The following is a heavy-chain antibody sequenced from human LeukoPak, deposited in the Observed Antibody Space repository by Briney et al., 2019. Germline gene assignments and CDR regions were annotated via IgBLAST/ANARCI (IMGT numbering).Heavy chain of an antibody. CDR2: ISAYNGNT. D-gene: IGHD5-18*01. CDR3: ARDWDRIQLWPEAFDY. Sequence: ASVKVSCKASGYTFTSYGISWVRQAPGQGLEWMGWISAYNGNTNYAQKLQGRVTMTIDTSTSTAYMELRSLRSDDTAVYYCARDWDRIQLWPEAFDYWGQGTLVTVSS. V-gene: IGHV1-18*01. J-gene: IGHJ4*02. CDR1: GYTFTSYG.